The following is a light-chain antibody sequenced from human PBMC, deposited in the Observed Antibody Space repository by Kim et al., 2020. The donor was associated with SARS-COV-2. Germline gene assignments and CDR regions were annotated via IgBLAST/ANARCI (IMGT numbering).Light chain of an antibody. CDR2: STS. CDR1: AGAVASHNH. Sequence: QTVVTQEPSLTVSPGGTVTLTCASSAGAVASHNHPNWFQQKPGQPPRSLIYSTSNRHSWTPARFSGSLLGGNAALTLSGVQAEDEAEYFCLLYCGGDQPWVFGGGTKLIVL. J-gene: IGLJ3*02. CDR3: LLYCGGDQPWV. V-gene: IGLV7-43*01.